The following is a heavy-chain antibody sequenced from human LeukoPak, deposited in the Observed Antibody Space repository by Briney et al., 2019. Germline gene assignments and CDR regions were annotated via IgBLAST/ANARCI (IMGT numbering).Heavy chain of an antibody. V-gene: IGHV3-21*01. J-gene: IGHJ3*02. CDR1: GFTFSSYA. CDR3: ARVGSRGSSGVHAFDI. Sequence: GGSLRLSCAASGFTFSSYAMSWVRQAPGKGLEWVSSISSSSSYIYYADSVKGRFTISRDNAKNSPYLQMNSLRAEDTAVYYCARVGSRGSSGVHAFDIWGQGTMVTVSS. CDR2: ISSSSSYI. D-gene: IGHD6-13*01.